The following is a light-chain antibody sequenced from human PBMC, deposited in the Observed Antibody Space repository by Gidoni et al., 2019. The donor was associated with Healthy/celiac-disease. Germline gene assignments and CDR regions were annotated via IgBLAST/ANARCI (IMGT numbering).Light chain of an antibody. CDR3: QQSYSTPIT. Sequence: DIQMTQSPSSLSASVGDRVTITCRASQSISSYLHWYQQKPGKAPKLRIYAASSLQSGVPSRCSGSGSGTDFTLTINSLQPEDFATYYCQQSYSTPITCGQGTRLEIK. V-gene: IGKV1-39*01. CDR2: AAS. CDR1: QSISSY. J-gene: IGKJ5*01.